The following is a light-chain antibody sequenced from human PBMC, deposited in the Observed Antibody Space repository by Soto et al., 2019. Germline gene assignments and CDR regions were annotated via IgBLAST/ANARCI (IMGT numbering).Light chain of an antibody. CDR3: QQYNNWPQT. CDR2: GSF. V-gene: IGKV3-15*01. Sequence: EIVMTQSPVTLSASPGESATLSCRASQSVDNNVAWYQQKPGQAPRLLIVGSFARATGIPARFSGSGSGSEFTLTISGLQSEDFAEYHCQQYNNWPQTFGQGTKV. CDR1: QSVDNN. J-gene: IGKJ1*01.